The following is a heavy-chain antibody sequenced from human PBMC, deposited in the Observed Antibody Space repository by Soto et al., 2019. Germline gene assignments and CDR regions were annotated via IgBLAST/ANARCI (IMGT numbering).Heavy chain of an antibody. V-gene: IGHV1-69*01. J-gene: IGHJ6*02. CDR1: GGTFSSYA. CDR2: IIPIFGTA. Sequence: VKVSCKASGGTFSSYAISWVRQAPGQGLEWMGGIIPIFGTANYAQKFQGRVTITADESTSTAYMELSSLRSEDTAVYYCAREGVVLVPAASPLNPRYYYYGMDVWGQGTTVTVSS. CDR3: AREGVVLVPAASPLNPRYYYYGMDV. D-gene: IGHD2-2*01.